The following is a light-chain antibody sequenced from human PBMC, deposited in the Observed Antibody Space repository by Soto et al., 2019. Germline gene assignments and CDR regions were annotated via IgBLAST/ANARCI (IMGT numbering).Light chain of an antibody. CDR2: AAS. CDR3: QQRSNWPPIT. V-gene: IGKV3-11*01. Sequence: EIVMTQSPATLSVSPGERGTLSWRGSQSVTRNLAWYQQKPGQAPRLLSYAASNRAADIPARFSGSGSGTDFTLTISSLEPEDFAIYYCQQRSNWPPITFGQGTRLENK. CDR1: QSVTRN. J-gene: IGKJ5*01.